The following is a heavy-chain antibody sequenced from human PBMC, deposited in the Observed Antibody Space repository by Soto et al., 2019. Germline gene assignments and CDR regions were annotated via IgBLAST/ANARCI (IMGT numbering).Heavy chain of an antibody. Sequence: QITLKESGPTLVKPTQTLTLTCTFSGFSLSTSTVGVGWIRQPPGKALECLALIYWDDDKRYSPSLKSRLTITKDTSKNQVVLTMTNMDPMDTGTYYCAHRGLGGVLNFWGQGTLVTVSS. CDR1: GFSLSTSTVG. D-gene: IGHD3-16*01. CDR2: IYWDDDK. J-gene: IGHJ4*02. V-gene: IGHV2-5*02. CDR3: AHRGLGGVLNF.